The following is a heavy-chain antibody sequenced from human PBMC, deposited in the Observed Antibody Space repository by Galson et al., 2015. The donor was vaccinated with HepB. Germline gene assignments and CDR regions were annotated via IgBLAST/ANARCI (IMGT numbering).Heavy chain of an antibody. Sequence: SVKVSCKASGYTFTSYGISWVRQAPGQGLEWMGWISAYNGNTNYAQKLQGRVTMTTDTSTSTAYMELRSLRSDDTAVYYCARDPESQLLTMTYYYYYGMDVWGQGTTVTVSS. V-gene: IGHV1-18*04. D-gene: IGHD2-2*01. J-gene: IGHJ6*02. CDR1: GYTFTSYG. CDR3: ARDPESQLLTMTYYYYYGMDV. CDR2: ISAYNGNT.